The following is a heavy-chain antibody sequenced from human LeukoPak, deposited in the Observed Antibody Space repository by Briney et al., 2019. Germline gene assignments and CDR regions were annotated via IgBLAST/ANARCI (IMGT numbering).Heavy chain of an antibody. Sequence: GGSLRLSCAASGFTFSSYEMNWVRQAPGKGLEWVSYISSSGSTIYYADSVKGRFAISRDNAKKSLYLHMTSLRAEDTALYYCARNAAARYYYMDVWGEGTTVTVSS. V-gene: IGHV3-48*03. D-gene: IGHD2-2*01. CDR2: ISSSGSTI. CDR1: GFTFSSYE. CDR3: ARNAAARYYYMDV. J-gene: IGHJ6*03.